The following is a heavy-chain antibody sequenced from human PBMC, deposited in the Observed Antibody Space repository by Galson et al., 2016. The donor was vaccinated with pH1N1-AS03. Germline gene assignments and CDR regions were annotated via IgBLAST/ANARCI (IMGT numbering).Heavy chain of an antibody. CDR1: GGSINSYY. J-gene: IGHJ6*02. CDR3: GRHLRSSYSMDV. CDR2: IYYNGDT. V-gene: IGHV4-59*08. Sequence: SETLSLTCTVSGGSINSYYWRWFRQPPGKGLEWIGQIYYNGDTLYNPSLRGRVTISLDTSMTQFSLRLSSVTAADTAVYYCGRHLRSSYSMDVWGQGTTVTVSS. D-gene: IGHD2-15*01.